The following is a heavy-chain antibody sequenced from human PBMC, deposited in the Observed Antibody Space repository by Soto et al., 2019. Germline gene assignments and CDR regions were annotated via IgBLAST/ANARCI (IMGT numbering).Heavy chain of an antibody. CDR1: GFTFSSYG. CDR3: AHGALGDWNPDAFDI. D-gene: IGHD2-21*02. Sequence: HPGGSLRLSCAASGFTFSSYGMHWVRQAPGKGLEWVAVISYDGSNKYYADSVKGRFTISRDNSKNTLYLQMNSLRAEDTAVYYCAHGALGDWNPDAFDICGQGTMVTLSS. V-gene: IGHV3-30*03. CDR2: ISYDGSNK. J-gene: IGHJ3*02.